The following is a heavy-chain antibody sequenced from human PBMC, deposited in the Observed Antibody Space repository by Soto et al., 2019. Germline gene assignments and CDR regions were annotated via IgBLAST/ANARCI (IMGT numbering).Heavy chain of an antibody. V-gene: IGHV1-69*08. CDR3: AREVVATPTEFDY. CDR1: GGTFSSYT. D-gene: IGHD5-12*01. Sequence: QVQLVQSGAEVKKPGSSVKVSCKASGGTFSSYTISWVRQAPGQGLEWMGRIIPILGIANYAQKFQGRVTITADKSTSTAYMELSSLRSEDTAVYYCAREVVATPTEFDYWGQGTLVTVSS. CDR2: IIPILGIA. J-gene: IGHJ4*02.